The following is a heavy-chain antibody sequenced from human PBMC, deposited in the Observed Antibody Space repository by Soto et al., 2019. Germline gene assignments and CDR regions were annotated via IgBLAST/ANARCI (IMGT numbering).Heavy chain of an antibody. J-gene: IGHJ4*02. CDR1: GGSISSSSYY. Sequence: SETLSLTCTVSGGSISSSSYYWGWIRQPPGKGLEWIGSIYYSGSTYYNPSLKSRVTISVDTSKNQFSLKLSSVTAADTAVYYCARQSIVVVPAATAVGYWGQGTLVTVSS. D-gene: IGHD2-2*01. CDR3: ARQSIVVVPAATAVGY. V-gene: IGHV4-39*01. CDR2: IYYSGST.